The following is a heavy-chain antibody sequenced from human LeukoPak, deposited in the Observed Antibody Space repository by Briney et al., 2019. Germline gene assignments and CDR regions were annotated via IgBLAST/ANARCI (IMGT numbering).Heavy chain of an antibody. CDR1: GYSFTSYW. CDR2: IFPADSDT. CDR3: ARRYCSGGSCYAFDY. D-gene: IGHD2-15*01. Sequence: GESLKISCKGSGYSFTSYWIGWVRQMPGKGLEWMGIIFPADSDTRYSPSFQGQVTISADKSISTAYLQWSSLKASDTAMYYCARRYCSGGSCYAFDYWGQGTLVTVSP. V-gene: IGHV5-51*01. J-gene: IGHJ4*02.